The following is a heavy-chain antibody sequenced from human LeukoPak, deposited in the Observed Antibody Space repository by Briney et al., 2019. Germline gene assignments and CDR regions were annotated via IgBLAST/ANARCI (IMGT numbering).Heavy chain of an antibody. CDR1: GFTFSSYA. CDR2: ISGSGGST. V-gene: IGHV3-23*01. CDR3: AKDRIPYRAVTKAFDY. J-gene: IGHJ4*02. Sequence: GESLTLSCAASGFTFSSYAMSWVRQAPGKGLEWVSAISGSGGSTYYADPVKGRFTISRDNSKNTLYLQMNSLRAEDTAVYYCAKDRIPYRAVTKAFDYWGQGTLVTVSS. D-gene: IGHD4-17*01.